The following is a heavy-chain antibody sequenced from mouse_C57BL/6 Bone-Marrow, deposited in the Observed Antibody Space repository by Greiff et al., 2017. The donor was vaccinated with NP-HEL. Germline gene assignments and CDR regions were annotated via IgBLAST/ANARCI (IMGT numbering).Heavy chain of an antibody. J-gene: IGHJ4*01. CDR2: IDPSDSYT. D-gene: IGHD1-1*01. CDR3: ARGIYYYGSSPYYAMDY. CDR1: GYTFTSDW. V-gene: IGHV1-69*01. Sequence: QVQLQQPGAELVMPGASVKLSCTASGYTFTSDWMRCVKQRPGQGLEWSGEIDPSDSYTNYNQKLKGKSTLTVDKSASTAYMQLSSLTSEDSAVYYCARGIYYYGSSPYYAMDYWGQGTSVTVSS.